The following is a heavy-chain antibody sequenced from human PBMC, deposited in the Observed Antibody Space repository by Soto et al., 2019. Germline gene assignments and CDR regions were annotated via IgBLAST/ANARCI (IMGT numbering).Heavy chain of an antibody. J-gene: IGHJ4*02. Sequence: QITLKESGPTLVIPTQTLTLTCTFSGFSLTTRGVGVGWIRQPPGKALEWLAVSYWNDDKRYRPSLRNRLTITKDTPRDQVVLTMTNMKPVDTATYYCAHSRGLSDPFYYWGQGMLVTVSS. D-gene: IGHD3-10*01. CDR2: SYWNDDK. CDR1: GFSLTTRGVG. CDR3: AHSRGLSDPFYY. V-gene: IGHV2-5*01.